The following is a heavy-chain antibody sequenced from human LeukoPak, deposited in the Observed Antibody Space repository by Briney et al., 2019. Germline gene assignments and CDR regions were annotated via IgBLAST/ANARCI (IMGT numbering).Heavy chain of an antibody. CDR1: GYSISSGFY. D-gene: IGHD6-6*01. CDR2: IYHSGST. J-gene: IGHJ2*01. V-gene: IGHV4-38-2*02. Sequence: SETLSLTCAVSGYSISSGFYWGWIRQPPGKGPEWIGSIYHSGSTYFNPSLKSRVTISVDTSKNQFSLKLSSVTAADTAVYYCARDLGYTSSSPFWYFDLWDRGTLVTVSS. CDR3: ARDLGYTSSSPFWYFDL.